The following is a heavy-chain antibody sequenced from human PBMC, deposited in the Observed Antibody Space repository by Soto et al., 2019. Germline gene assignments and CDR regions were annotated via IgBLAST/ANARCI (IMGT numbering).Heavy chain of an antibody. D-gene: IGHD1-26*01. CDR2: IYYSGST. V-gene: IGHV4-59*08. J-gene: IGHJ4*02. Sequence: SETLSLTCTVSGGSISSYYWSWIRQPPGKGLEWIGYIYYSGSTNYNPSLKSRVTISVDTSKNQFSLKLSSVTAADTAGDYCARRYGGNLDYWGQGTLVTVSS. CDR3: ARRYGGNLDY. CDR1: GGSISSYY.